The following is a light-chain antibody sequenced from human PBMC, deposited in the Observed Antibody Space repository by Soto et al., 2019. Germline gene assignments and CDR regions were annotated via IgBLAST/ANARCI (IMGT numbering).Light chain of an antibody. CDR1: SGDIGSYNR. Sequence: QSVLTQPAAVSGSPGQSITISCTGSSGDIGSYNRVSWYQQLPGKAPKLIIYEVTDRPSGVSNRFSGSKSGNTASLTISGLQAEDEAEYYCSSYTNINTRACVFGTGTKV. CDR3: SSYTNINTRACV. V-gene: IGLV2-14*01. CDR2: EVT. J-gene: IGLJ1*01.